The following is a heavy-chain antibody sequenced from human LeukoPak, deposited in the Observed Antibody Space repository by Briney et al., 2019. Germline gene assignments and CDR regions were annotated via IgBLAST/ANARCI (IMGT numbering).Heavy chain of an antibody. Sequence: GRSLRLSCAASGFTFSNYGMHWVRQAPGKGLEWVAVIWYDGSNKYYADSVKGRFTISRDNSKNTLYLQMNSLRAEDTAVYHCASLGSSWSFDPWGQGTLVTVSS. V-gene: IGHV3-33*01. J-gene: IGHJ5*02. CDR3: ASLGSSWSFDP. D-gene: IGHD6-13*01. CDR1: GFTFSNYG. CDR2: IWYDGSNK.